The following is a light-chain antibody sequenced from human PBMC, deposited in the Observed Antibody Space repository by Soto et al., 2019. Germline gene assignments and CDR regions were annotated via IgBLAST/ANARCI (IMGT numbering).Light chain of an antibody. J-gene: IGKJ1*01. CDR3: QQYESYSPWT. CDR2: DAS. Sequence: DIQMTQSPSSLSSSVGDRVTITCRATQTIDTRLAWYQQKPGEAPKLLIYDASSLENGVPSRFSGSGSGTEFTLTISNLQPDDFATYYCQQYESYSPWTFGQGTKVDIK. V-gene: IGKV1-5*01. CDR1: QTIDTR.